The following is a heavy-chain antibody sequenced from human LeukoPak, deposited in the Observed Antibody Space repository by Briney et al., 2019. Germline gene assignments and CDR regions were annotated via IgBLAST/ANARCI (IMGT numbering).Heavy chain of an antibody. Sequence: SQTLSLTCAVSGGSISSGDYSWSWIRQPPGKGLEWIGCIFQSGSTYYNPSLKSRVTISVDRSKNQFSLKLSSVTAADTAVYYCARVGSDWNDVRYNWFDPWGQGTLVTVSS. CDR2: IFQSGST. V-gene: IGHV4-30-2*01. J-gene: IGHJ5*02. CDR1: GGSISSGDYS. CDR3: ARVGSDWNDVRYNWFDP. D-gene: IGHD1-1*01.